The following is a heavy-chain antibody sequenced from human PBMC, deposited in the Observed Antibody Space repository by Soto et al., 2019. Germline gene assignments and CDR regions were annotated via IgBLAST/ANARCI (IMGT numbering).Heavy chain of an antibody. D-gene: IGHD4-4*01. J-gene: IGHJ6*03. CDR1: GFTFDDYA. CDR2: ISWNSGSI. V-gene: IGHV3-9*01. Sequence: PGGSLRLSCAASGFTFDDYAMHWVRQAPGKGLEWVSGISWNSGSIGYADSVKGRFTISRDNAKNSLYLQMNSLRAEDTALYYCAKIATVARYYYYYMDVWGKGTTVTVSS. CDR3: AKIATVARYYYYYMDV.